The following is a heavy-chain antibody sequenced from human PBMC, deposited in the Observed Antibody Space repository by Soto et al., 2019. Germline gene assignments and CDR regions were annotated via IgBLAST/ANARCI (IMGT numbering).Heavy chain of an antibody. CDR1: GFTFSSYG. V-gene: IGHV3-30*18. J-gene: IGHJ4*02. CDR2: ISYDGSNK. D-gene: IGHD1-26*01. Sequence: GGSLRLSCAASGFTFSSYGMHWVRQAPGKGLEWVAVISYDGSNKYYADSVKGRFTISRDNSKNTLYLQMNSLRAEGTAVYYCAKGMEFPAIVGATLFDYWGQGTLVTVSS. CDR3: AKGMEFPAIVGATLFDY.